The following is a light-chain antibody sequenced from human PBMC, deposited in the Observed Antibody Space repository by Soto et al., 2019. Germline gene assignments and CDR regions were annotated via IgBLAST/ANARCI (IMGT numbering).Light chain of an antibody. J-gene: IGKJ1*01. CDR1: QSISNW. CDR3: QQYSSFSRRT. Sequence: DIQLTQSPSTLSASVGDRVTITCRVSQSISNWLAWYQQKPXKAPKLLIYEASTLQSGLPSRFSGSGSGTEFTLTISSLQPDDFATYFCQQYSSFSRRTFGQGTKVEIK. CDR2: EAS. V-gene: IGKV1-5*01.